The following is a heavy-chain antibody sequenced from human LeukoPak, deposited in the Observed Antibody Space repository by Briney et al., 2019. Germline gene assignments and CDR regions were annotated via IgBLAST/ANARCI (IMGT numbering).Heavy chain of an antibody. Sequence: ASVKVSCKASGGTFSSYAISWVRQAPGQGLEWMGGIIPIFGTANYAQKFQGRVTITADESTSTAYMELSSLRSEDTAVYYCAREGGITVFGVAQPGGAFDIWGQGTMVTASS. V-gene: IGHV1-69*13. J-gene: IGHJ3*02. CDR3: AREGGITVFGVAQPGGAFDI. CDR1: GGTFSSYA. D-gene: IGHD3-3*01. CDR2: IIPIFGTA.